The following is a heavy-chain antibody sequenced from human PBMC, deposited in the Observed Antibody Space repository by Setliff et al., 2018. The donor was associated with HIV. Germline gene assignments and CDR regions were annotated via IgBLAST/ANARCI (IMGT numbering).Heavy chain of an antibody. V-gene: IGHV1-8*01. J-gene: IGHJ1*01. Sequence: ASVKVSCKPPGHTFTNYDIHWMRRAPGQGLEWMGWMNPNTGVAGYALKFQGRVTITRDTSASTAYMELSSLRSEDTAVYYCARDRVAVAGKEEYFQHWGQGTLVTVSS. CDR2: MNPNTGVA. D-gene: IGHD6-19*01. CDR1: GHTFTNYD. CDR3: ARDRVAVAGKEEYFQH.